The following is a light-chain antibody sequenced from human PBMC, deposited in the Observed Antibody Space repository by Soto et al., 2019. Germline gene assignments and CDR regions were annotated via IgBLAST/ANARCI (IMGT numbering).Light chain of an antibody. CDR1: QSVSSS. J-gene: IGKJ2*01. Sequence: EIVMTQSPATLSVSPGERATLSCRASQSVSSSLAWYQQKPGQAPRRLIYGASTRATGIPARFSGSGSGTEFTLTISSLQSEDFAVYYCQQYNKWPPWTFGQGTKLEIK. CDR3: QQYNKWPPWT. CDR2: GAS. V-gene: IGKV3-15*01.